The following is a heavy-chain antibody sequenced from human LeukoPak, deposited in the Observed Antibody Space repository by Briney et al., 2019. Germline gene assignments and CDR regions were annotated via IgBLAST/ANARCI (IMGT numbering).Heavy chain of an antibody. CDR2: IRGSGGST. Sequence: GGSLRLSCAASGFTFSSYAMGWVRQAPGKGREWVSGIRGSGGSTSNADSVKGRFTISRDNSKNTLYLQMNSLRAEDTAVYYCANLYYYDSSGYYPINFGYWGQGTLVTVSS. V-gene: IGHV3-23*01. J-gene: IGHJ4*02. CDR1: GFTFSSYA. CDR3: ANLYYYDSSGYYPINFGY. D-gene: IGHD3-22*01.